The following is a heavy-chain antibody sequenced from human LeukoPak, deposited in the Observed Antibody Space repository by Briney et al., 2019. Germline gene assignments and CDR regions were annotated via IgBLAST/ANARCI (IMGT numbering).Heavy chain of an antibody. V-gene: IGHV1-3*01. CDR1: GYTFTSYA. D-gene: IGHD2-2*01. CDR2: INAGNGNT. Sequence: ASVKVSCKASGYTFTSYAMHWVRQAPGQRLEWMGWINAGNGNTKHSQKFQGRVTITRDTSASTAYMELSSLRSEDTAMYYCARGRCSSTSCYAVYWGRGTLVTVSS. J-gene: IGHJ4*02. CDR3: ARGRCSSTSCYAVY.